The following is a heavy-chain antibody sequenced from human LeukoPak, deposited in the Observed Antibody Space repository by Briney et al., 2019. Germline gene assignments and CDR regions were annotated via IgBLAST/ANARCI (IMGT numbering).Heavy chain of an antibody. CDR3: AKAYYGDYYYYVMDV. J-gene: IGHJ6*02. CDR1: GFTFSSYA. Sequence: GGSLRLSCAASGFTFSSYASSWVRQAPGKGLEWVSAISGSGGSTYYADSVKGRFTISRDNSKNTLYLRMNSLRAEDTAVYYCAKAYYGDYYYYVMDVWGRGTTVTVSS. V-gene: IGHV3-23*01. D-gene: IGHD4-17*01. CDR2: ISGSGGST.